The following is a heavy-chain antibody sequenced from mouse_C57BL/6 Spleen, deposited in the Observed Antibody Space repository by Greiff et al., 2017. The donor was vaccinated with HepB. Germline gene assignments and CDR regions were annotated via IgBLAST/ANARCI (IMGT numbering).Heavy chain of an antibody. D-gene: IGHD2-4*01. J-gene: IGHJ2*01. CDR1: GYTFTSYW. CDR2: IYPGSGST. CDR3: ARREGYYDYDDY. Sequence: QVQLQQSGAELVKPGASVKMSCKASGYTFTSYWITWVKQRPGQGLEWIGDIYPGSGSTNYNEKFKSKATLTVDTSSSTAYMQLSSLTSEDSAVYYCARREGYYDYDDYWGQGTTLTVSS. V-gene: IGHV1-55*01.